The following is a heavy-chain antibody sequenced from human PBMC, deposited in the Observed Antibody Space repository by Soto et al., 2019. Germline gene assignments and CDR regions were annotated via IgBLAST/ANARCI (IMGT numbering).Heavy chain of an antibody. CDR2: IWYVGSNK. CDR3: ARDRGGPTLVEDWFDP. Sequence: QVQLVESGGGVVQPGRSLRLSCAASGFTFSSYGMHWVRQAPGKGLEWVAVIWYVGSNKYYADSVKGRFTISRDNSKNTLYLQMNSLRAEDTAVYYCARDRGGPTLVEDWFDPWGQGTLVTFSS. J-gene: IGHJ5*02. V-gene: IGHV3-33*01. D-gene: IGHD3-10*01. CDR1: GFTFSSYG.